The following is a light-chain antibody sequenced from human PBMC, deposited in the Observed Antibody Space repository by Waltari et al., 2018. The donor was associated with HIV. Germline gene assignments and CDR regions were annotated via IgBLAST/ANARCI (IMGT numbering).Light chain of an antibody. V-gene: IGLV3-19*01. CDR2: GKN. J-gene: IGLJ2*01. CDR3: DSRDSSDNPVV. Sequence: SSELTQDPSVSVALGQTVRITCQGDSLLTSYASWYQQSPGQAPIIIIYGKNKRPSGIPDRFSGYSSGNITSLTITGAQAEDEADYYCDSRDSSDNPVVFGGGTKLTVL. CDR1: SLLTSY.